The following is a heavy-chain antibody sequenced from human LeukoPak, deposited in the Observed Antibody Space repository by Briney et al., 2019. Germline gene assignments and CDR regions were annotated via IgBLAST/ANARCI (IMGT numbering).Heavy chain of an antibody. J-gene: IGHJ4*02. D-gene: IGHD3-9*01. Sequence: SETLSLTCTISSSSITSLYYWAWIRQPPGKGLEWIGNIFQGRSANYNPSLQSRVTISADTSKNQFSLKLSSVTAADTAVYYCARGGVYYDILTGHDYWGQGTLVTVSS. CDR1: SSSITSLYY. CDR3: ARGGVYYDILTGHDY. V-gene: IGHV4-38-2*02. CDR2: IFQGRSA.